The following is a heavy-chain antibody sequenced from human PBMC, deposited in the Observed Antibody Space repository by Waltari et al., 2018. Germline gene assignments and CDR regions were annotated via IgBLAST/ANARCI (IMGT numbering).Heavy chain of an antibody. CDR2: VTADSGNT. J-gene: IGHJ2*01. CDR1: GPTFGRAT. Sequence: EVQLLESGGGLVQHGGSLILACSASGPTFGRATMSWARQAPGKGLEWFSAVTADSGNTYYADSVKGRFTISRDNSKNTLYLQMNSLRAEDTAIYYCAKDLRGPEAGTWYFDLWGRGTLVTVSS. D-gene: IGHD6-13*01. CDR3: AKDLRGPEAGTWYFDL. V-gene: IGHV3-23*01.